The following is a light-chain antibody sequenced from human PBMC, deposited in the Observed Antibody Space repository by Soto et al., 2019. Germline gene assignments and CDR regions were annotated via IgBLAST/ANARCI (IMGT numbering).Light chain of an antibody. J-gene: IGKJ3*01. CDR3: QQGYSTPFT. V-gene: IGKV1-39*01. Sequence: DIQMTQSPSSLSASVGDRVTITCRASQTISSYLNWYHQKPGKAPKLLIYAASSLQSGVPSRFSGSGSGTDFTLTISRLLPEDFATYYCQQGYSTPFTFGPGTKVDIK. CDR2: AAS. CDR1: QTISSY.